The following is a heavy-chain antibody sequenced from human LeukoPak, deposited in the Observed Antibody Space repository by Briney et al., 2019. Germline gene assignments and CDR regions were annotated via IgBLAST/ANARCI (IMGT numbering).Heavy chain of an antibody. CDR2: ISGSGGST. V-gene: IGHV3-23*01. J-gene: IGHJ4*02. CDR3: ATYHDILTGYYSPTVPYYFDY. CDR1: GFTFSSYA. Sequence: GGSLRLSCAASGFTFSSYAMSWVRQAPGKGLEWVSAISGSGGSTYYADSVKGRLTISRDNSKNTLYLQMNSLRAEDTAVYYCATYHDILTGYYSPTVPYYFDYWGQGTLVTVTS. D-gene: IGHD3-9*01.